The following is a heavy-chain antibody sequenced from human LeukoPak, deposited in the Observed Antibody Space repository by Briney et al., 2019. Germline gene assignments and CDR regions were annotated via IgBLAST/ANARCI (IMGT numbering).Heavy chain of an antibody. Sequence: ASVKVSCKASGGTFSSYAISWVRQAPGQGLEWMGGIIPIFGTANYAQKFQGRVTITADKSTSTAYMELSSLRSEDTAVYYCGGGVTIVIHWGQGTLVTVSS. V-gene: IGHV1-69*06. D-gene: IGHD3-16*01. CDR1: GGTFSSYA. CDR2: IIPIFGTA. CDR3: GGGVTIVIH. J-gene: IGHJ4*02.